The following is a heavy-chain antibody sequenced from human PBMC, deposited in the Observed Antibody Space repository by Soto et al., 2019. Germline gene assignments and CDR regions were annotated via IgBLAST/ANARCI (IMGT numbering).Heavy chain of an antibody. V-gene: IGHV3-33*01. CDR1: GFSFSTYA. J-gene: IGHJ6*02. CDR2: IWFDGVKE. CDR3: TRATFDV. Sequence: GGSLRLSCAVSGFSFSTYAMHWVRQAPGKGLEWLAIIWFDGVKEYYAESVRGRLTISIDNSKNTVFLQMDTVGAEDSALYYCTRATFDVWGQGTTVTVSS.